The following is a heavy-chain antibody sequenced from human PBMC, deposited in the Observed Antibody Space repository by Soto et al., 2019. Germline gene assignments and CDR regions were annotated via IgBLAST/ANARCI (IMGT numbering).Heavy chain of an antibody. CDR2: VNPILSMS. J-gene: IGHJ4*02. Sequence: QVQLVQSGAELKKPGSSVKVSCKASGDTFSFYTINWVRQAPGLGLEWMGRVNPILSMSNYAQKFQGRVTMTADKSKSTAYMERRSLRSEETAFYYCAASYGSGYRAFDYWGQGALVTVSS. CDR1: GDTFSFYT. V-gene: IGHV1-69*02. D-gene: IGHD3-10*01. CDR3: AASYGSGYRAFDY.